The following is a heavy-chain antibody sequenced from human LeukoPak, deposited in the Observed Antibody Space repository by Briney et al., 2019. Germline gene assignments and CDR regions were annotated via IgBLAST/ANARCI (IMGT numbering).Heavy chain of an antibody. CDR3: ARDRSSGWYGDAFDI. CDR2: ISGSGGST. J-gene: IGHJ3*02. V-gene: IGHV3-23*01. CDR1: GFTFSSYA. Sequence: GGSLRLSCTASGFTFSSYAMSWVRQAPGEGLEWVSAISGSGGSTYYAGSVKGRFTISRDNAKNSLYLQMNSLRAEDTAVYYCARDRSSGWYGDAFDIWGQGTMVTVSS. D-gene: IGHD6-19*01.